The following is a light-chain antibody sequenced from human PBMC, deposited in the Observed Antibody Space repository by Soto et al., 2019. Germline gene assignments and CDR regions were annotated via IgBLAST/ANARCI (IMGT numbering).Light chain of an antibody. CDR3: QHYSISPFT. J-gene: IGKJ1*01. V-gene: IGKV3D-20*01. CDR2: GAS. Sequence: EMVLTQSPATLYLSPGERATLSCGASQSVTTTYLAWYQQKPGLEPRLLIYGASRRDPAISDRFTGSGSGTHLTLCILRLQPADLPLYYSQHYSISPFTFGQTTNVEI. CDR1: QSVTTTY.